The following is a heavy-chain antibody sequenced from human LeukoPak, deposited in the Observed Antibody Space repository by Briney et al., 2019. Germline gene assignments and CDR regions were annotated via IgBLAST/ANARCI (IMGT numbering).Heavy chain of an antibody. D-gene: IGHD3-10*01. CDR3: ASRGRITMVRGVLTTPDAFDI. V-gene: IGHV3-53*01. CDR1: GFTFSNYW. Sequence: PGGSLRLSCAASGFTFSNYWMNWVRQAPGKGLEWVSVIYSGGSTYYADSVKGRFTISRDNSKNTLYLQMNSLRAEDTAVYYCASRGRITMVRGVLTTPDAFDIWGQGTMVTVSS. CDR2: IYSGGST. J-gene: IGHJ3*02.